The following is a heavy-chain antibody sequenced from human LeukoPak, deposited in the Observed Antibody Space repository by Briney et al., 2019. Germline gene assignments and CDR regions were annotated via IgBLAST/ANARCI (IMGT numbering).Heavy chain of an antibody. CDR3: ARNYYGSGSYQY. J-gene: IGHJ4*02. CDR1: GFTFSSYS. D-gene: IGHD3-10*01. V-gene: IGHV3-21*01. Sequence: GSLRLSCAASGFTFSSYSMNWVRQAPGKGLEWVSSISSSSSYIYYADSVKGRFTISRDNAKNSLYLQMNSLRAEDTAVYYCARNYYGSGSYQYWGQGTLVTVSS. CDR2: ISSSSSYI.